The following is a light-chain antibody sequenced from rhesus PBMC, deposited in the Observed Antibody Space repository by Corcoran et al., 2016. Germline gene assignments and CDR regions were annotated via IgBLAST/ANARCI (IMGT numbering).Light chain of an antibody. V-gene: IGKV3-42*01. J-gene: IGKJ4*01. CDR3: QQNYSWPLT. CDR2: GAA. CDR1: QSVSSS. Sequence: EIVMTQSPATLSLSPGERATLSCRASQSVSSSLAWYQQKPGQAPKLLILGAASRAPDIPDRFSGSGSGKEVTLTISSLEPEDIGVYYCQQNYSWPLTFGGGTKVELQ.